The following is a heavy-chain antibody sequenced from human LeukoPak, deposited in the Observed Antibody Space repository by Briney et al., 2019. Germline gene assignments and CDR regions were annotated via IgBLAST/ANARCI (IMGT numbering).Heavy chain of an antibody. V-gene: IGHV1-18*01. CDR3: ARDDYGDYPNPYYFDY. CDR1: GYMFTSYG. J-gene: IGHJ4*02. D-gene: IGHD4-17*01. Sequence: ASVKVSCKASGYMFTSYGISWVRQAPGQGLEWMGWISAYNGNTNYAQKLQGRVTMTTDTSTSTAYMELRSLRSDDTAVYYCARDDYGDYPNPYYFDYWGQGTLVTVSS. CDR2: ISAYNGNT.